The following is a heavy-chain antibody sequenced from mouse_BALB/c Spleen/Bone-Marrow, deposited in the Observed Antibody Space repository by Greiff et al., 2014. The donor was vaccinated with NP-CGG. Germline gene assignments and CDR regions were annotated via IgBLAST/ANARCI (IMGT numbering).Heavy chain of an antibody. V-gene: IGHV1S81*02. CDR2: INPSNGRT. CDR1: GYTFTSYW. CDR3: ARCYYGNYFDY. Sequence: QVQLQQPGAELVKPGASVKLSCKASGYTFTSYWMHWVKQRPGQGLEWIGEINPSNGRTNYNEKFKIKATLTVDKSSSTAYMQLSSLTSEDSAVYYCARCYYGNYFDYWGQGTTLTVSS. J-gene: IGHJ2*01. D-gene: IGHD2-1*01.